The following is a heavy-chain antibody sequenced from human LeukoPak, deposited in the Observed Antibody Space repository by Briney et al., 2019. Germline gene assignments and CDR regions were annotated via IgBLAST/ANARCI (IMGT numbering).Heavy chain of an antibody. CDR2: ISPSGDIT. CDR3: ARRAGAYSHPYDY. J-gene: IGHJ4*02. D-gene: IGHD4/OR15-4a*01. Sequence: GGTLRLSCAASGFTFSNHGMNWVRQAPGKGLEWVSGISPSGDITYYADSVKGRFTISRDNSKNTLYLQMNSLRAEDTAVYYRARRAGAYSHPYDYWGQGTLVTVSS. CDR1: GFTFSNHG. V-gene: IGHV3-23*01.